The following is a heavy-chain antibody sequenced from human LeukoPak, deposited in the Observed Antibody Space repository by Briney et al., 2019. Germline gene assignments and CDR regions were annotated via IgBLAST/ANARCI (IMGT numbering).Heavy chain of an antibody. CDR1: GGSISSYY. D-gene: IGHD3-10*01. CDR2: IYYSGST. J-gene: IGHJ4*02. Sequence: SESLCLTCTVSGGSISSYYRSWVRQPPGKGLEWIGYIYYSGSTNYNPSLENRVIISVDTSKTPFSLKLSSVTAADTAVYYCARPRFGESYDYWGQGTLVTVSS. CDR3: ARPRFGESYDY. V-gene: IGHV4-59*01.